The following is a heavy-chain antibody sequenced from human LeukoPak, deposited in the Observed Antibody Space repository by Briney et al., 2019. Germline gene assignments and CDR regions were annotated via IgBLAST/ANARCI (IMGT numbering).Heavy chain of an antibody. V-gene: IGHV4-61*02. D-gene: IGHD3-22*01. CDR2: IYTSGST. J-gene: IGHJ4*02. CDR3: AGEDHYYDSSGYYYGGEDY. Sequence: SQTLSLTCTVSGGSISSGSYYWSWIRQPAGKGLEWIGRIYTSGSTNYNPSLKSRVTISVDTSKNQFSLKLSSVTAADTAVYYCAGEDHYYDSSGYYYGGEDYWGQGTLVTVSS. CDR1: GGSISSGSYY.